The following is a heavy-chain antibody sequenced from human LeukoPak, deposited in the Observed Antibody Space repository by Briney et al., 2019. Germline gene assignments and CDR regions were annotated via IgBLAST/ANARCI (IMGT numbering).Heavy chain of an antibody. Sequence: TGGSLRLSCAASGFTFRDYAMTWVRQAPGKGLEWVSGISGSGGITHLADSVKGRFTISRDNSKNTLYLQMNSLRVEDTAVYYCAKDHSGSYDALDYWGPGTLVTVSS. V-gene: IGHV3-23*01. CDR3: AKDHSGSYDALDY. D-gene: IGHD1-26*01. CDR2: ISGSGGIT. CDR1: GFTFRDYA. J-gene: IGHJ4*02.